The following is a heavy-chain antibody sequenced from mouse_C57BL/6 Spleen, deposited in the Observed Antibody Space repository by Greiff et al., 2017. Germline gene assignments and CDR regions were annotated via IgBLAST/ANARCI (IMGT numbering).Heavy chain of an antibody. CDR3: ARGNRGGYFDV. V-gene: IGHV1-63*01. J-gene: IGHJ1*03. CDR2: IYPGGGYT. CDR1: GYTFTNYW. Sequence: QVQLQQPGAELVRPGTSVKMSCKASGYTFTNYWIGWAKQRPGHGLEWIGDIYPGGGYTNYNEKFKGKATLTADKSSSTAYMQFSSLTSEDSAIYYCARGNRGGYFDVWGTGTTLTVSS.